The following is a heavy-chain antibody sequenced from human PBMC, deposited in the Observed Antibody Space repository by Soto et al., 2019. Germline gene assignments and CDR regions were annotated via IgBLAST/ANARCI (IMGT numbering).Heavy chain of an antibody. V-gene: IGHV4-4*02. J-gene: IGHJ4*02. CDR2: SHQSGNT. D-gene: IGHD6-13*01. Sequence: QVQLQESGPGLVKPSGTLSLTCAVSGVSISSHDWWTWVRQPPGKGLEWIGESHQSGNTNYNSSLRRRVTISVDKSKKQFSLKLSSVTVADTVVYYCATRDTSSCYWGQGTLVTVTS. CDR1: GVSISSHDW. CDR3: ATRDTSSCY.